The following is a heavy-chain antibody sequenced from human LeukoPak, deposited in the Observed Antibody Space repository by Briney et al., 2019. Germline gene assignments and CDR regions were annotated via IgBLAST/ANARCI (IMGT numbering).Heavy chain of an antibody. V-gene: IGHV3-48*03. Sequence: GGSLRLSCAASGFTFSSSEMNWVRQAPGKGLEWVSYISSIGSAIRYADSVKGRFTISRDNARNSLYLQMNSLTADDTAVYYCVREGGDYRDAFDVWGQGTVVTVSS. CDR2: ISSIGSAI. CDR1: GFTFSSSE. D-gene: IGHD2-21*02. J-gene: IGHJ3*01. CDR3: VREGGDYRDAFDV.